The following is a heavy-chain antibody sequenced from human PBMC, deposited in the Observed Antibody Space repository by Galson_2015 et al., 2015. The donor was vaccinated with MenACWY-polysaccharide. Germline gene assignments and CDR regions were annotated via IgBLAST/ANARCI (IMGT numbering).Heavy chain of an antibody. V-gene: IGHV3-7*01. J-gene: IGHJ2*01. CDR2: IKQDGSAE. Sequence: SLRLSCAASGFTFSNYWMSWVRQAPGKGLEWVANIKQDGSAEYYVDSVRGRFTISRDNAKNSVYLQMSSLRAEDTAVYYCARAIAVAGQRRDFELWGRGTLVTVSS. CDR3: ARAIAVAGQRRDFEL. CDR1: GFTFSNYW. D-gene: IGHD6-19*01.